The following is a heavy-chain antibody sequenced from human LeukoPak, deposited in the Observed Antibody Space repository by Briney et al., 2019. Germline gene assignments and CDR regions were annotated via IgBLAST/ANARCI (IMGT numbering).Heavy chain of an antibody. CDR3: ARDQAMAAAGYDAFDI. V-gene: IGHV3-21*01. J-gene: IGHJ3*02. CDR1: GFTLSTHW. Sequence: GSLRLSCAASGFTLSTHWMHWVRQAPGKGLVWVSSISSSSSYIYYADSVKGRFTISRDNAKNLLYLQMNSLRAEDTAVYYCARDQAMAAAGYDAFDIWGQGTMVTVSS. D-gene: IGHD6-13*01. CDR2: ISSSSSYI.